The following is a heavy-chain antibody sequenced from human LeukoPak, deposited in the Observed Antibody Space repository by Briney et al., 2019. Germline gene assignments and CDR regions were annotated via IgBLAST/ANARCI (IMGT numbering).Heavy chain of an antibody. CDR1: GYIFTSYV. CDR2: INTNTGNP. Sequence: ASVNVSFTASGYIFTSYVLHWVRQAPGQGLEWMGWINTNTGNPTYAQGFTGRFVFSLDTSVSTAYLQISSLKADDTAMYYCARGDYETHGYQTRWGQGTLVTVSS. V-gene: IGHV7-4-1*02. D-gene: IGHD3-22*01. J-gene: IGHJ4*02. CDR3: ARGDYETHGYQTR.